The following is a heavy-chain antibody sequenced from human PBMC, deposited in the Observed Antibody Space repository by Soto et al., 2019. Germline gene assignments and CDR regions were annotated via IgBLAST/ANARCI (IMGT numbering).Heavy chain of an antibody. Sequence: GGSLRLSCAASGFTFSSYDMNWVRQAPGKGLEWVSYISSGGSVRYYADSAKGRFTISRDNAKNSLYLQMNSLRAEDTAVYYCAKSIMIFGVVIIKGFDNWGQGTLVTVSS. J-gene: IGHJ4*02. CDR3: AKSIMIFGVVIIKGFDN. CDR1: GFTFSSYD. CDR2: ISSGGSVR. D-gene: IGHD3-3*01. V-gene: IGHV3-48*03.